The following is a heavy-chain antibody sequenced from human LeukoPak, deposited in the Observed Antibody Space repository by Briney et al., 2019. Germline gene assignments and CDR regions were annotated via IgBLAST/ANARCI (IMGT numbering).Heavy chain of an antibody. CDR3: ARVGNYYDSSGYYFDY. CDR1: GYTFTGYY. V-gene: IGHV1-2*04. J-gene: IGHJ4*02. CDR2: INPNSGGT. D-gene: IGHD3-22*01. Sequence: ASVKVSCKASGYTFTGYYMHWVRQAPGQGLEWMGWINPNSGGTNYAQKFQGWVTMTRDTSISTAYMELSRLRPDDTAVYYCARVGNYYDSSGYYFDYWGQGTLVTVSS.